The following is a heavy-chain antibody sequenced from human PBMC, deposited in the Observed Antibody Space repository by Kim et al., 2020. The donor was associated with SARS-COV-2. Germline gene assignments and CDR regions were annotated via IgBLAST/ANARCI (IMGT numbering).Heavy chain of an antibody. CDR3: ARRTRSGSQGPNWFDP. J-gene: IGHJ5*02. Sequence: SETLSLTCAVYGGSFSGYYWSWIRQPPGKGLEWIGEINHSGSTNYNPSLKSRVTISVDTSKNQFSLKLSSVTAADTAVYYCARRTRSGSQGPNWFDPWGQGTLVTVSS. CDR2: INHSGST. CDR1: GGSFSGYY. V-gene: IGHV4-34*01. D-gene: IGHD1-26*01.